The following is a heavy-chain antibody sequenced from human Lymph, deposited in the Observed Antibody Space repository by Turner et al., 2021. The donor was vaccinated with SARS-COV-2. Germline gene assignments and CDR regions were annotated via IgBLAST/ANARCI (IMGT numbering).Heavy chain of an antibody. J-gene: IGHJ4*02. CDR1: GFTFSSYA. D-gene: IGHD1-1*01. CDR2: MSGSGGST. CDR3: AKDPNWYVLSAVDY. Sequence: EVQLLESGGGLVQPGGSLRLYCAASGFTFSSYAMSWVRQAPGKGLEWVSGMSGSGGSTYYADSVKGRFTISRDNSKNTLYLQMNSLRAEDTAVYYCAKDPNWYVLSAVDYWGQGTLVTVSS. V-gene: IGHV3-23*01.